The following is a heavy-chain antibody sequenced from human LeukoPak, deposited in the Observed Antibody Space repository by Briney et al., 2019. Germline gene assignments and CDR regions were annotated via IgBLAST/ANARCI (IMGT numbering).Heavy chain of an antibody. Sequence: ASVKVSCKASGYTFTNYDINWVRQATGQGLECMGWMSPNSGNTGYAQKFQGRVTITRDTSISTAYMELSSLTSEDTAAYYCARLLHYDILTGYPYYWGQGTLVTVSS. D-gene: IGHD3-9*01. CDR3: ARLLHYDILTGYPYY. J-gene: IGHJ4*02. CDR2: MSPNSGNT. V-gene: IGHV1-8*03. CDR1: GYTFTNYD.